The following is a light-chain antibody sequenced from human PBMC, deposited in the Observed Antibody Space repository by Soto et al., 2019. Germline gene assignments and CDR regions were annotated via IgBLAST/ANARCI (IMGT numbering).Light chain of an antibody. Sequence: QSVLTQPPSASGTPGQRVSISCSGGRSNIGSNLVSWYQQLPGTAPKLLLYFNDQRPSGVPDRFSGSKSGTSASLVVSELQSEDEADYFCASWDDSLKGVLFGGGTQLTVL. CDR3: ASWDDSLKGVL. CDR2: FND. J-gene: IGLJ3*02. CDR1: RSNIGSNL. V-gene: IGLV1-44*01.